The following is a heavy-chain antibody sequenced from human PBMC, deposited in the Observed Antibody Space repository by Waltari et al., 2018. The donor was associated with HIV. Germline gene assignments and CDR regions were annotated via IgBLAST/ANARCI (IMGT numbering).Heavy chain of an antibody. J-gene: IGHJ6*03. D-gene: IGHD5-18*01. CDR3: ARDGRGYTYGSYYYYMDV. V-gene: IGHV1-46*01. CDR2: INASGGTT. CDR1: GYTFTRHY. Sequence: QVQLVQSGAEVQKPGASVTVSCKASGYTFTRHYIHWVRQAPGQGLEWMGIINASGGTTSHAQKFQGRVTMTRDTSTTTVYMELSSLRSEDTAVYYCARDGRGYTYGSYYYYMDVWGTGTTVTVSS.